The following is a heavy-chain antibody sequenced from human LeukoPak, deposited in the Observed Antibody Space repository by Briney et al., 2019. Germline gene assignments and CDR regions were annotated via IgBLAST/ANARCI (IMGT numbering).Heavy chain of an antibody. D-gene: IGHD1-14*01. CDR2: ISGSGGST. V-gene: IGHV3-23*01. CDR1: GFTFSSYA. CDR3: AKDLRVPDAVDAFDI. Sequence: GGSLRLSCAASGFTFSSYAMSWVRQAPGKGLEWVSAISGSGGSTYYADSAKGRFTISRDNSKNTLYLQMNSLRAEDTAVYYCAKDLRVPDAVDAFDIWGQGTMVTVSS. J-gene: IGHJ3*02.